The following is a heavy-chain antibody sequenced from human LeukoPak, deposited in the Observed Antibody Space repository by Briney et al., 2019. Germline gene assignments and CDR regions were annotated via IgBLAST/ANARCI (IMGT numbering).Heavy chain of an antibody. CDR1: GFTFSSYS. D-gene: IGHD3-22*01. J-gene: IGHJ6*02. CDR3: AREQEVDDSSGYYAYYYYYGMDV. Sequence: GGSLRLSCAASGFTFSSYSMNWVRQAPGKGLEWVSSISSSSSYIYYADSVKGRFTISRDNAKNSLHLQMNSLRAEDTAVYYCAREQEVDDSSGYYAYYYYYGMDVWGQGTTVTVSS. V-gene: IGHV3-21*01. CDR2: ISSSSSYI.